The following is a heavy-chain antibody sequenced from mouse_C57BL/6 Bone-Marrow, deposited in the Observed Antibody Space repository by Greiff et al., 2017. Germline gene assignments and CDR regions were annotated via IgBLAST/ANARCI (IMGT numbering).Heavy chain of an antibody. D-gene: IGHD2-10*01. V-gene: IGHV1-53*01. CDR1: GYTFTSYW. J-gene: IGHJ4*01. CDR2: INPSNGGT. CDR3: ARDGTYYFFMDD. Sequence: QVQLQQPGTELVKPGASVKLSCKASGYTFTSYWMHWVKQRPGQGLEWIGNINPSNGGTNYNEKFKSKATLTVDKSSSTAYMQLSSLTSEDSAVYDCARDGTYYFFMDDWGQGTSVTVSS.